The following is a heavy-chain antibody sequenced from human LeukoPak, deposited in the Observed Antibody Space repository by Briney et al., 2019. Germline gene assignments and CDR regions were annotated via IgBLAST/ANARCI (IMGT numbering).Heavy chain of an antibody. D-gene: IGHD3-22*01. J-gene: IGHJ4*02. Sequence: SETLSLTCTVSGGSISSYYWSWIRQPAGRGLEWIGRIYTSGSTNYNPSLKSRVTMSVDTSKNQFSLKLSSVTAADTAVYYCASSLPNYYDSSGSGYWGQGTLVTVSS. CDR1: GGSISSYY. V-gene: IGHV4-4*07. CDR2: IYTSGST. CDR3: ASSLPNYYDSSGSGY.